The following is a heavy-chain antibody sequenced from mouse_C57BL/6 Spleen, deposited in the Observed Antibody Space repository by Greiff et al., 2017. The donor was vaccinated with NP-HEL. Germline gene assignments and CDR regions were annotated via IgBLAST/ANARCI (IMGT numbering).Heavy chain of an antibody. D-gene: IGHD2-1*01. CDR3: AKRGLGNYDGRSSYAMDY. CDR1: GFSLTSYG. CDR2: IWRGGST. V-gene: IGHV2-5*01. J-gene: IGHJ4*01. Sequence: QVHVKQSGPGLVQPSQSLSITCTVSGFSLTSYGVHWVRQSPGKGLEWLGVIWRGGSTDYNAAFMSRLSITKDNSKSQVFFKMNSLQADDTAIYYCAKRGLGNYDGRSSYAMDYWGQGTSVTVSS.